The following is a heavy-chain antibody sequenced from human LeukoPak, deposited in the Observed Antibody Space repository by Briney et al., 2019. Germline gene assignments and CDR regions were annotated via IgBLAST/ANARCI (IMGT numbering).Heavy chain of an antibody. D-gene: IGHD6-19*01. Sequence: SETLSLTCTVSGGSISSGSYYWSWIRQPAGKGLEWIGRIYTSGSTNYNPSLKSRVTISVDTSKNQFSLKLSSVTAADTAVYYCARQSVGAVAGTDYWGQGTLVTVSS. CDR2: IYTSGST. J-gene: IGHJ4*02. V-gene: IGHV4-61*02. CDR3: ARQSVGAVAGTDY. CDR1: GGSISSGSYY.